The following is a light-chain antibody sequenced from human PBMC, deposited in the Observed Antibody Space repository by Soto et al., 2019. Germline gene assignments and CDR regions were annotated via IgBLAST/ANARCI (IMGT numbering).Light chain of an antibody. J-gene: IGKJ3*01. CDR3: QQYNNWPPFT. V-gene: IGKV3-15*01. CDR2: GAS. Sequence: IVMTQSPATLSVSPGERATLSCRASQSVSSNLAWYQQKPGQAPRLLIYGASTRATGVPARFSGSGSGTEFTLTISSLQSEDFALYYCQQYNNWPPFTFGPGTKVDIK. CDR1: QSVSSN.